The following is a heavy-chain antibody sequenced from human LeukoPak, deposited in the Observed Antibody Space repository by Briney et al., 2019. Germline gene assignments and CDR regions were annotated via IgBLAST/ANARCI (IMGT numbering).Heavy chain of an antibody. Sequence: GGSLSPPGLAPGSTPIAFALTWARQAPGKGLEWASGISGGGVTTYYADSVKGRFTISRDNSKNTLYLQMNSLRAEDTAVYYCAKDPARIAVAANWFDPWGQGTLVTVSS. J-gene: IGHJ5*02. CDR1: GSTPIAFA. D-gene: IGHD6-19*01. V-gene: IGHV3-23*01. CDR3: AKDPARIAVAANWFDP. CDR2: ISGGGVTT.